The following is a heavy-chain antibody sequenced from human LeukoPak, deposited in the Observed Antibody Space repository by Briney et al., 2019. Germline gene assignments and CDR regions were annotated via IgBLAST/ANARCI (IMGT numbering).Heavy chain of an antibody. CDR2: IRYDGSNK. V-gene: IGHV3-30*02. CDR3: AKDRHSGSYYYYYYMDV. CDR1: GFTFSNYG. Sequence: GGSLRLSCAASGFTFSNYGMHWVRQAPGKGLEWVAFIRYDGSNKYYADSVKGRFTISRDNSKNTLYLQMNSLRAEDTAVYYCAKDRHSGSYYYYYYMDVWGKGTTVTVSS. D-gene: IGHD1-26*01. J-gene: IGHJ6*03.